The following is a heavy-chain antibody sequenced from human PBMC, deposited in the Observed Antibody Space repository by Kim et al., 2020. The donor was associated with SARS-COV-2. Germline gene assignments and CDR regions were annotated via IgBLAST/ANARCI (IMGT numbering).Heavy chain of an antibody. CDR3: ARGLAAAGTGYYYMDV. J-gene: IGHJ6*03. CDR1: GGSISSYY. Sequence: SETLSLTCTVSGGSISSYYWSWIRQPPGKGLEWIGYIYYSGSTNYNPSLKSRVTISVDTSKNQFSLKLSSVTAADTAVYYWARGLAAAGTGYYYMDVWGKGTTVTVSS. CDR2: IYYSGST. D-gene: IGHD6-13*01. V-gene: IGHV4-59*01.